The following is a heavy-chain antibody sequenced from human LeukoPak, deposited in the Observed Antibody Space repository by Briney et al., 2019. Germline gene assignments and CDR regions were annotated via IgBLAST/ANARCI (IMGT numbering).Heavy chain of an antibody. D-gene: IGHD3-16*01. V-gene: IGHV3-21*01. J-gene: IGHJ3*02. CDR2: ISSSSDYI. CDR1: GFTFSSYS. Sequence: GGSLRLSCAASGFTFSSYSMAWVRQAPGKWLEWVSSISSSSDYIYYSDSLKGRFTISRDNAKNSLYLQMSSLRAEDTAVYYCARGLGSFAYSDAFDIWGQGTLVTVSS. CDR3: ARGLGSFAYSDAFDI.